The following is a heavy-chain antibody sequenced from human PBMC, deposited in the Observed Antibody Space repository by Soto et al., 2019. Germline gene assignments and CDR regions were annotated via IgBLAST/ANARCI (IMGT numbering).Heavy chain of an antibody. J-gene: IGHJ5*02. CDR1: GGSISSTNW. CDR2: IFHSGST. CDR3: ARTDYGDAFDP. D-gene: IGHD4-17*01. Sequence: QVQLQESGPGLVKPSGTLSLTCGVSGGSISSTNWWSWVRQPPGKGLEWIGEIFHSGSTNYNPSLKSRITISVDKPRNQFSLKLSSVTAADTAVYYCARTDYGDAFDPWGQGTLVTVSS. V-gene: IGHV4-4*02.